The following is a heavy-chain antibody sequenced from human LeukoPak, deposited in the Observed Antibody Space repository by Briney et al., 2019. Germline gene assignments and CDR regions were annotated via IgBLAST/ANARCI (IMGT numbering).Heavy chain of an antibody. Sequence: SETLSLTCTVSGGSISSYYWSWIRQPPGKGLEWIGYIYYSGSTNYNPSLKSRVTISVDTSKNQFSLRLSSVTAADTAVYYCARQRYNGSGGYSSGYYYGMDVWGQGTTVTVSS. V-gene: IGHV4-59*08. D-gene: IGHD3-10*01. CDR2: IYYSGST. J-gene: IGHJ6*02. CDR3: ARQRYNGSGGYSSGYYYGMDV. CDR1: GGSISSYY.